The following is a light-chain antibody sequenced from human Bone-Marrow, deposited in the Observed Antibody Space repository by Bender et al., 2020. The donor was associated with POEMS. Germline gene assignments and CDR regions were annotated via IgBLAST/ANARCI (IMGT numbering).Light chain of an antibody. CDR3: CSYAGSDTIYV. Sequence: QSVLTQPPSVSEAPGQKVTISCTGTSSDVGGYNFVSWYQQHPGKAPKLIIYDVNERPSGVPARFSGSKSGNTASLTISGLQAEDEADYYCCSYAGSDTIYVFGTGTKVTVL. CDR1: SSDVGGYNF. V-gene: IGLV2-11*01. J-gene: IGLJ1*01. CDR2: DVN.